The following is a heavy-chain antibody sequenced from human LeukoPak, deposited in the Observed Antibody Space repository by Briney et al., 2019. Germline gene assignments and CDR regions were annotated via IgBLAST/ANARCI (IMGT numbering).Heavy chain of an antibody. D-gene: IGHD5-24*01. CDR2: IKQDGSEK. CDR3: ARVLIGYNPNNWFDP. CDR1: GFTFSSHE. J-gene: IGHJ5*02. V-gene: IGHV3-7*01. Sequence: GGSLRLSCAASGFTFSSHEMNWVRQAPGKGLEWVANIKQDGSEKYYVDSVKGRFTSSRDNAKNSLYLQMNSLRAEDTAVYYCARVLIGYNPNNWFDPWGQGTLVTVSS.